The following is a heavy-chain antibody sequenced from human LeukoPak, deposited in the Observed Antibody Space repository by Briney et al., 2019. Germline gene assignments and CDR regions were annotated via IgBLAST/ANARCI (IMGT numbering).Heavy chain of an antibody. D-gene: IGHD3-22*01. CDR1: GFTFDDYA. V-gene: IGHV3-9*01. CDR3: AKDMGRYYDSSGYYALDY. Sequence: GRSLRLSCAASGFTFDDYATHWVRQAPGKGLEWVSGISWNSGSIGYADSVKGRFTISRDNAKNSLYLQMNSLRAEDTALYYCAKDMGRYYDSSGYYALDYWGQGTLVTVSS. J-gene: IGHJ4*02. CDR2: ISWNSGSI.